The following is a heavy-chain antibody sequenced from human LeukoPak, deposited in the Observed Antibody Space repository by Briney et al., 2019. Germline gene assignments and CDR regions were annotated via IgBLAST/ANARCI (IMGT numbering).Heavy chain of an antibody. CDR1: GGSISSNSYY. CDR2: IYYSEST. CDR3: ASFVVVPAAMHYFQH. J-gene: IGHJ1*01. V-gene: IGHV4-30-4*08. Sequence: SETLSLTCTVSGGSISSNSYYWGWIRQPPGKGLEWIGYIYYSESTYYNPSLKSRVTISVDTSKNQFSLKLSSVTAADTAVYYCASFVVVPAAMHYFQHWGQGTLVTVSS. D-gene: IGHD2-2*01.